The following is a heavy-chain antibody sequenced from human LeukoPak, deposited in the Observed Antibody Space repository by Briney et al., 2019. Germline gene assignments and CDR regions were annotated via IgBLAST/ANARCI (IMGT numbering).Heavy chain of an antibody. CDR2: VCYNGTT. D-gene: IGHD3-16*01. Sequence: PSETLSLTCSVSGDSISRYFWAWIRQPPGKGLEWIGYVCYNGTTNYNPSLRNRVAISIDTSKNQFSLKLNSATAADTVVYYCATSGGFNSPRHYWGQGTLVTVSS. V-gene: IGHV4-59*01. CDR1: GDSISRYF. J-gene: IGHJ4*02. CDR3: ATSGGFNSPRHY.